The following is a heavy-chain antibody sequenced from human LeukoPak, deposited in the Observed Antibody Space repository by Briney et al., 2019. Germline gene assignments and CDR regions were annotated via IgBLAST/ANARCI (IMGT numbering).Heavy chain of an antibody. CDR1: GFTFSSHN. J-gene: IGHJ4*02. CDR2: ISGRGNYI. D-gene: IGHD3-22*01. Sequence: PGGSLRLSCAASGFTFSSHNMNWVRQAPGKGLEWVSSISGRGNYIFYADSVKGRFTISRDSAKNSLSLQMNSLRAEDTAVYYCATDQGFANYDSSGYDLDYWGQGTLVTVSS. V-gene: IGHV3-21*01. CDR3: ATDQGFANYDSSGYDLDY.